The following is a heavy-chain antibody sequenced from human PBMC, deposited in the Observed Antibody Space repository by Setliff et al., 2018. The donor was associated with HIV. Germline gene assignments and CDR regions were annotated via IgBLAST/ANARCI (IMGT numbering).Heavy chain of an antibody. CDR3: VRDTTSGWMLTE. Sequence: GGSLRLSCAASGSTFSSFAMNWVRQAPGKGLEWISYISLDSRAIYYADSVRGRFTISRDNARDSLDLQMNSLRADDTGVYYCVRDTTSGWMLTEWGQGTLVTVSS. J-gene: IGHJ4*02. CDR2: ISLDSRAI. CDR1: GSTFSSFA. V-gene: IGHV3-48*04. D-gene: IGHD2-2*01.